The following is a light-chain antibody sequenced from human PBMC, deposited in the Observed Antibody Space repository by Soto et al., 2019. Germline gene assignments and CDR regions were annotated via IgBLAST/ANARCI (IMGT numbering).Light chain of an antibody. J-gene: IGKJ1*01. CDR2: DAS. Sequence: EIPLTPGPATLTMAPWSKATISCLASQSVSSYLAWYQQKPGQAPRLLIYDASNRATGIPARFSGSGSGTDFTLTVSRLEPGDFAVYYCQQRSNWRTFGQGSRWIS. V-gene: IGKV3-11*01. CDR1: QSVSSY. CDR3: QQRSNWRT.